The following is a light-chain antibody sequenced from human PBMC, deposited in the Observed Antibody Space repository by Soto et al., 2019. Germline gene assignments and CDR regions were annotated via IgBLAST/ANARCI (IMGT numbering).Light chain of an antibody. CDR2: GAS. V-gene: IGKV3-20*01. J-gene: IGKJ1*01. Sequence: EIVLTQSPVTLFLSPGERATLSWTVSQSFVNMYLAWYQQKPGQAPRLLMYGASRRPTGIPDRFSGSGSGTDFTLTISRLEPEDFAVYYCQQFGSSPRTFGQGTKVDIK. CDR1: QSFVNMY. CDR3: QQFGSSPRT.